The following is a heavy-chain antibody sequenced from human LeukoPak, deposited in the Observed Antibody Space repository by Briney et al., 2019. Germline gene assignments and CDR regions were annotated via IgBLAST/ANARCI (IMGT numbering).Heavy chain of an antibody. V-gene: IGHV3-21*01. J-gene: IGHJ2*01. CDR1: GFTFSSYS. Sequence: PGGSLRLSCAASGFTFSSYSINWVRQAPGKGLEWVSSISSSSSYIYYADSVKGRFTISRDNARNSLYLQMNSLRAEDTAVYYCARDGLAAATLHWCFDLWGRGTPVTVSS. CDR3: ARDGLAAATLHWCFDL. D-gene: IGHD6-25*01. CDR2: ISSSSSYI.